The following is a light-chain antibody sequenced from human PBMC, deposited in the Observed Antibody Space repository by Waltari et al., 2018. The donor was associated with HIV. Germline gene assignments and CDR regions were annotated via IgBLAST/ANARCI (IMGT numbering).Light chain of an antibody. J-gene: IGLJ1*01. V-gene: IGLV8-61*01. CDR3: ALYVGSGISV. Sequence: QTVVTQEPSVSVSPGGTVTLTCGLTSGSGSSTYEPSWYQQAPGQAPRPLFYSTTIRSSLVPDRFSGSILVNRAALTITGAQADDECHYYCALYVGSGISVFGPGTEVTVL. CDR1: SGSGSSTYE. CDR2: STT.